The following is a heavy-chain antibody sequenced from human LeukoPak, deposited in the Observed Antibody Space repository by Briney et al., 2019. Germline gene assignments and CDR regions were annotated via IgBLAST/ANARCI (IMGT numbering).Heavy chain of an antibody. J-gene: IGHJ4*02. V-gene: IGHV3-23*01. Sequence: PGGSLRLSCAASGFTFSSYAMSWVRQAPGKGLEWVSAISGSGGSTYYADSVKGRFTISRDNSKNTLYLQMNSLRAEDTAVYYCAKNPPHEEQWPEGFFDYWGQGTLVTVSS. CDR3: AKNPPHEEQWPEGFFDY. CDR2: ISGSGGST. CDR1: GFTFSSYA. D-gene: IGHD6-19*01.